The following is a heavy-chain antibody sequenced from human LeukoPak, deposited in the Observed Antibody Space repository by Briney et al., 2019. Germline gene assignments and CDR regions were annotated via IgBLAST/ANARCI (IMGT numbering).Heavy chain of an antibody. CDR3: ARFYDYRWFDP. V-gene: IGHV4-4*09. CDR1: GTFVSGFY. J-gene: IGHJ5*02. CDR2: IYSTGTT. Sequence: SETLSLTCTVSGTFVSGFYWTWIRQPPGKGLEWVGFIYSTGTTSYNSSLKSRVTISVDTSKNQFSLKLSSVTAADTAVYYCARFYDYRWFDPWGQGTLVTVSS. D-gene: IGHD4-11*01.